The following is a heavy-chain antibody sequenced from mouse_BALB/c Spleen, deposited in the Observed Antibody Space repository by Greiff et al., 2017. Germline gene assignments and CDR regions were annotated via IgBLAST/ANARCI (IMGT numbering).Heavy chain of an antibody. CDR2: ISDGGSYT. Sequence: EVKLMESGGGLVKPGGSLKLSCAASGFTFSDYYMYWVRQTPEKRLEWVATISDGGSYTYYPDSVKGRFTISRDNAKNNLYLQMSSLKSEDTAMYYCARWDRYDGVYAMDYWSQGTSVTVSS. D-gene: IGHD2-14*01. CDR1: GFTFSDYY. CDR3: ARWDRYDGVYAMDY. V-gene: IGHV5-4*02. J-gene: IGHJ4*01.